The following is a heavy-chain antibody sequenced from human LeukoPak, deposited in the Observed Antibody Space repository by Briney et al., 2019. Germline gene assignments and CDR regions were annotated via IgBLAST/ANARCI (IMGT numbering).Heavy chain of an antibody. V-gene: IGHV4-61*02. J-gene: IGHJ5*02. CDR1: GDSISSDTYY. Sequence: KPSQTLSLTCTVSGDSISSDTYYWSWIRQPAGKGLEWIVRIYTSGSTTYNSSLRSRLTISLDTSKNQVSLELTSVTAADTAVYYCAGTRRYCSGGSCYNWFDPWGQGTLVTVSS. CDR3: AGTRRYCSGGSCYNWFDP. D-gene: IGHD2-15*01. CDR2: IYTSGST.